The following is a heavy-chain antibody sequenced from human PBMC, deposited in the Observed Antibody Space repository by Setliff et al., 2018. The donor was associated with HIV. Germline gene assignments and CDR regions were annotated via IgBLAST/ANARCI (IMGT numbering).Heavy chain of an antibody. CDR1: GGSISSGGYY. CDR2: IYYSGST. D-gene: IGHD6-13*01. V-gene: IGHV4-31*03. CDR3: ARSSWSLNWFDP. Sequence: PSETLSLTCTVPGGSISSGGYYWSWIRQHPGKGLEWIGYIYYSGSTYYNPSLKSRVTISVDTSKNQFSLKLSSVTAADTAVYYCARSSWSLNWFDPWGQGTLVTVSS. J-gene: IGHJ5*02.